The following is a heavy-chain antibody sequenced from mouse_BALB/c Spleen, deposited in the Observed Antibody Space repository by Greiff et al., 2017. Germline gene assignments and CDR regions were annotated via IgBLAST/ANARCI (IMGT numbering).Heavy chain of an antibody. V-gene: IGHV1-69*02. D-gene: IGHD1-1*01. CDR1: GYTFTSYW. J-gene: IGHJ4*01. CDR3: TRRGYGSSYFYAMDY. CDR2: IYPSDSYT. Sequence: QVQLQQPGAELVRPGASVKLSCKASGYTFTSYWINWVKQRPGQGLEWIGNIYPSDSYTNYNQKFKDKATLTVDKSSSTAYMQLSSPTSEDSAVYYCTRRGYGSSYFYAMDYWGQGTSVTVSS.